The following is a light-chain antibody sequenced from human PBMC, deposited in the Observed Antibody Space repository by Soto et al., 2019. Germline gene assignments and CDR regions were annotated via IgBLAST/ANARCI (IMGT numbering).Light chain of an antibody. CDR3: NSYPGGSPVVVL. CDR2: DVS. J-gene: IGLJ2*01. CDR1: SSDIGGYSY. Sequence: QSALTQPASVSGSPGQAITISCTGTSSDIGGYSYVSWYQQYPGKAPKLIIYDVSYRPSGVSNRFSGSKSGKTASPTISGLQAEDEADYYCNSYPGGSPVVVLFGGGTQLTVL. V-gene: IGLV2-14*01.